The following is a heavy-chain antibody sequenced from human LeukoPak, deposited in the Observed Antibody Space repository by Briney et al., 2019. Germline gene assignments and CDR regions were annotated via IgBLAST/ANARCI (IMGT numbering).Heavy chain of an antibody. CDR2: IWYDGSNK. V-gene: IGHV3-33*01. J-gene: IGHJ2*01. Sequence: GRSLRLSCAASGFTFSSYGMHWVRQAPGKGLEWVAVIWYDGSNKYYADSVKGRFTISRDNSKNTLYLQMNSLRAEDTAVYYCARDLRWSHYWYFDLWGRGTPVTVSS. CDR3: ARDLRWSHYWYFDL. D-gene: IGHD2-15*01. CDR1: GFTFSSYG.